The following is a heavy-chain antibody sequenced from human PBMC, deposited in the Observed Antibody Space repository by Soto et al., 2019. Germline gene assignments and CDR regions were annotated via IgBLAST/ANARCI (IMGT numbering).Heavy chain of an antibody. J-gene: IGHJ4*02. CDR1: GFTFSSYA. D-gene: IGHD5-12*01. Sequence: PGGSLRLSCAASGFTFSSYAMSWVRQAPGKGLEWVSAISGSGGSTYYADSVKGRFTISRDNSKNTLYLQMNSLRAEDTAVYYCAKLGGYSGYEKPFSTYWGQGTLVTVS. V-gene: IGHV3-23*01. CDR3: AKLGGYSGYEKPFSTY. CDR2: ISGSGGST.